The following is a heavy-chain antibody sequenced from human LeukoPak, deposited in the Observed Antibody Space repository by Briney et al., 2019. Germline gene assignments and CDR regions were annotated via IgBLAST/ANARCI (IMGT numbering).Heavy chain of an antibody. CDR1: GGTFSSYA. Sequence: ASVKVSCKASGGTFSSYAISWVRQAPGQGLEWMGRIIPILGIANYAQKFQGRLTITADKPTSTAYMELSSLRSEDTAVYYCARDRGFVWGVVDYNWFDPWGQGTLVTVSS. D-gene: IGHD3-16*01. V-gene: IGHV1-69*04. J-gene: IGHJ5*02. CDR2: IIPILGIA. CDR3: ARDRGFVWGVVDYNWFDP.